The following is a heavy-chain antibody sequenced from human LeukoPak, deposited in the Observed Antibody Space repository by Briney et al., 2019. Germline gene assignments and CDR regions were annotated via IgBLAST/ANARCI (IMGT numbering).Heavy chain of an antibody. CDR2: VNHSGST. CDR3: ARDVPGSASDY. CDR1: GGSFSSYY. V-gene: IGHV4-34*01. D-gene: IGHD1-1*01. J-gene: IGHJ4*02. Sequence: SETLSLTCAVYGGSFSSYYWSWIRQSPGKGLEWIGEVNHSGSTNYNPSLKSRVTISVDTSKNQFSLKLTSVTAADTAVYYCARDVPGSASDYWGQGTLVTVSS.